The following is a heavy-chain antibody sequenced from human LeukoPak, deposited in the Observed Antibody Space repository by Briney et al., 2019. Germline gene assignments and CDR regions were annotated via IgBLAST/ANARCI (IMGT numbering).Heavy chain of an antibody. J-gene: IGHJ4*02. CDR1: GFTFSSYS. V-gene: IGHV3-21*01. CDR2: ISSSSSYI. D-gene: IGHD6-13*01. Sequence: GGSLRLSCAASGFTFSSYSMNWVRQAPGKGLEWVSSISSSSSYIYYADSVKGRFTISRDNAKNSLYLQMNSLRAEDTAVYYCAREGRYSSSWGVFGVWGQGTLVTVSS. CDR3: AREGRYSSSWGVFGV.